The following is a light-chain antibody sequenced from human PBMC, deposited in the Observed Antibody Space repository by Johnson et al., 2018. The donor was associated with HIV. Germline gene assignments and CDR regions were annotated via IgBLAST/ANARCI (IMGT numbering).Light chain of an antibody. CDR1: SSNIGNNY. CDR3: GAWDSSLSASYV. J-gene: IGLJ1*01. CDR2: DNN. Sequence: QSVLTQPPSVSAAPGQKVTISCSGSSSNIGNNYVSWYQQLPGTAPKLLIYDNNKRPSGIPDRFSGSKSATSATLAITGLQPGDEADYYCGAWDSSLSASYVFGTGTKVTVL. V-gene: IGLV1-51*01.